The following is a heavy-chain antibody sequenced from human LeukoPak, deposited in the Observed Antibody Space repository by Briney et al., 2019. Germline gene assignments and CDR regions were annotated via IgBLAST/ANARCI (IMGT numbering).Heavy chain of an antibody. CDR1: GFTFRTYA. Sequence: GGSLRLSCTASGFTFRTYAMIWVRQAPGKGLEWVSAIRAGGDTTVYADAVRGWFTISRDNSNNALYLQMNELRADDTAVYYCARDPNGDYIGAFDFWGQGTMVTVSS. J-gene: IGHJ3*01. CDR2: IRAGGDTT. CDR3: ARDPNGDYIGAFDF. D-gene: IGHD4-17*01. V-gene: IGHV3-23*01.